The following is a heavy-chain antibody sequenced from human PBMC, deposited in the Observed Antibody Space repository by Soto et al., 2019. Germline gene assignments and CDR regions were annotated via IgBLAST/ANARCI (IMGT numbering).Heavy chain of an antibody. J-gene: IGHJ6*03. D-gene: IGHD2-21*01. CDR2: IYYSGST. V-gene: IGHV4-59*08. CDR1: GGSISSYY. Sequence: SETLSLTCTVSGGSISSYYWSWIRQPPGKGLEWIGYIYYSGSTNYNPSLKSRVTISVDTSKNQFSLKLSSVTAADTAVYYCARYGDTYSPEYYYYYMDVWGKGTTVTVS. CDR3: ARYGDTYSPEYYYYYMDV.